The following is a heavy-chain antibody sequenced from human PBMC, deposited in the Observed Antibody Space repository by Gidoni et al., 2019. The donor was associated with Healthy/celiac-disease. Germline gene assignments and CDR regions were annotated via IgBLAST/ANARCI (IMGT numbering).Heavy chain of an antibody. Sequence: QVQLVQSGAEVKKPGASVKVSCKASGYTFTSYAMHWVRQAPGQRLEWMGWINAGTGNTKYSQKFQGRVTITRDTSASTAYMELSSLRSEDTAVYYCARTYYDFSLDPWGQGTLVTVSS. CDR3: ARTYYDFSLDP. J-gene: IGHJ5*02. V-gene: IGHV1-3*01. D-gene: IGHD3-3*01. CDR1: GYTFTSYA. CDR2: INAGTGNT.